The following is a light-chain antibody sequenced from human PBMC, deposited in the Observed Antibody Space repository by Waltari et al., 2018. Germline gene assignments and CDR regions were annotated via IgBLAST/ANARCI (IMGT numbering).Light chain of an antibody. Sequence: QSALTQPASVSGSPGQSIPHPCTGTSSDGWDYSLVSWYHHHPGKAPKLLLSEINKRPSGVSSRFSGSKSGNTASLTISGLQAEDEADYYCCSYAGLNTYVFGTGTKVTVL. CDR2: EIN. V-gene: IGLV2-23*02. CDR1: SSDGWDYSL. CDR3: CSYAGLNTYV. J-gene: IGLJ1*01.